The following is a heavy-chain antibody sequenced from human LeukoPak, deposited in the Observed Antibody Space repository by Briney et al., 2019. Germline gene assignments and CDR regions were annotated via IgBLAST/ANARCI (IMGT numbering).Heavy chain of an antibody. CDR3: ARDEAGFGTTPLDY. J-gene: IGHJ4*02. V-gene: IGHV1-18*01. D-gene: IGHD2-8*01. CDR1: GYTFTNYG. CDR2: IGTYNGNT. Sequence: ASVKVSCKASGYTFTNYGITWVRQAPGRGLQCMGGIGTYNGNTHYAQRFQGRVTMTTDTSTSTVYMELRSLRSDDTAVYYCARDEAGFGTTPLDYWGQGTLVTVSS.